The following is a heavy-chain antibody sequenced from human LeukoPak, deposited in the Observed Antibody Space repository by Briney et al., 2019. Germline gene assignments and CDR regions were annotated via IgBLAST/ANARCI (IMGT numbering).Heavy chain of an antibody. V-gene: IGHV3-30*04. J-gene: IGHJ4*02. CDR3: AREGGSGSLGY. Sequence: GGSLRLSCAASGFTFSSYAMHWVRQAPGKGLEWVAVISCDGSNKYYADSVKGRFTISRDNSKNTLYLQMNSLRAEGTAVYYCAREGGSGSLGYWGQGTLVTVSS. CDR2: ISCDGSNK. CDR1: GFTFSSYA. D-gene: IGHD3-10*01.